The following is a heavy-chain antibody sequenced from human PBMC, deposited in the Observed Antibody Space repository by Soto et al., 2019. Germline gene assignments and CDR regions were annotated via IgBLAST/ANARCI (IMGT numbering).Heavy chain of an antibody. V-gene: IGHV3-30*18. CDR2: ISYDGSNK. CDR3: ANPYSNQFYFDY. J-gene: IGHJ4*02. Sequence: QVQLVESGGGVVQPGRSLRLSCAASGFTFSSYGMHWVRQAPGKGLEWVAVISYDGSNKYYADSVKGRFTISRDNSKNTLYLQMNSLRAEDTAVYYCANPYSNQFYFDYWGQGTLVTVSS. CDR1: GFTFSSYG. D-gene: IGHD4-4*01.